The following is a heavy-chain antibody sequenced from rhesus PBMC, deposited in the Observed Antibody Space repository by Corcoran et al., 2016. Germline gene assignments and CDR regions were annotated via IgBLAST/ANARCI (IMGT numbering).Heavy chain of an antibody. J-gene: IGHJ4*01. V-gene: IGHV4-147*01. CDR2: IYVSRGSN. Sequence: QVQLQESGPGLVKPSETLSLPCPVSCGSISDNYFWHWLRQPPGQGLEWMGRIYVSRGSNSYNPARKRRVTMSKDTYKHQFSLMLKAVTAADTALYCCARESSATGGYFDYWGQGVLVTVSS. CDR1: CGSISDNY. D-gene: IGHD6-13*01. CDR3: ARESSATGGYFDY.